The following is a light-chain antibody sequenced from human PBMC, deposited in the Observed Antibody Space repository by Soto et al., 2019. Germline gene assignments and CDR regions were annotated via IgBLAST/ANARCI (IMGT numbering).Light chain of an antibody. CDR3: QQRNSWPPIT. Sequence: EIVLTQSPVTLSLSPGERATLSCRASQSVRTYLAWYQVKPGQAPRLLIYDASSRASGVPARFSGSGSGTDFTLTISSLEREDFALYYCQQRNSWPPITFGQGTRLESK. CDR1: QSVRTY. J-gene: IGKJ5*01. V-gene: IGKV3-11*01. CDR2: DAS.